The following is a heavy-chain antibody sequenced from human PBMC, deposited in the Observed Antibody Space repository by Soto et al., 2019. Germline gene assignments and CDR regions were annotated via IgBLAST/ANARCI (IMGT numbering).Heavy chain of an antibody. J-gene: IGHJ6*02. Sequence: QVQLVQSGAEVKKPGSSVRVSCKASGTIFSSYTISWVRQAPGQGLEWMGRIIPILGETNSAQKFQGRVILTEVNSTNTAYMELDSLRLGDTAVYYCVRGLGGSMDDWGQGTTVTVSS. CDR2: IIPILGET. CDR3: VRGLGGSMDD. V-gene: IGHV1-69*08. D-gene: IGHD3-16*01. CDR1: GTIFSSYT.